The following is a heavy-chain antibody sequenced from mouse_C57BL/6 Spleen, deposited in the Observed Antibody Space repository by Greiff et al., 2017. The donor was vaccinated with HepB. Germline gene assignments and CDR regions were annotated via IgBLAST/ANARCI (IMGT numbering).Heavy chain of an antibody. CDR1: GYTFTDYN. J-gene: IGHJ1*03. CDR3: ARHLRYYGSSHWYFDV. V-gene: IGHV1-22*01. CDR2: INPNNGGT. D-gene: IGHD1-1*01. Sequence: EVKLVESGPELVKPGASVKMSCKASGYTFTDYNMHWVKQSHGKSLEWIGYINPNNGGTSYNQKFKGKATLTVNKSSSTAYMELRSLTSEDSAVYYCARHLRYYGSSHWYFDVWGTGTTVTVSS.